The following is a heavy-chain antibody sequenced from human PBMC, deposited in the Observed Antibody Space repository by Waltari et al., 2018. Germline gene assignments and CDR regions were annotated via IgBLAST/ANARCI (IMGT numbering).Heavy chain of an antibody. Sequence: EVQLVESGGDLVQPGRSLRLSCTASGFTFGDYALAWVRQAPGRGREWISLIRSKAYGATPEHAASLEGRFTMSRDDSKSIVYLHMEGLKVEDTAVYFCARIPTGTTGEGDYWGQGTLVIV. D-gene: IGHD1-1*01. J-gene: IGHJ4*02. CDR3: ARIPTGTTGEGDY. V-gene: IGHV3-49*04. CDR1: GFTFGDYA. CDR2: IRSKAYGATP.